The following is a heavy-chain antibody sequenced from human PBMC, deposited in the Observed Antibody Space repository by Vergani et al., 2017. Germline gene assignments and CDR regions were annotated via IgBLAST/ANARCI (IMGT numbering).Heavy chain of an antibody. CDR3: AKDRRGGNAFDI. D-gene: IGHD3-16*01. CDR2: IKSKTDGGTT. CDR1: GFTFSNAW. Sequence: EVQLVESGGGLVKPGGSLRLSCAASGFTFSNAWMSWVRQAPGKGLEWVGRIKSKTDGGTTDYAAPVKGRFTISRDDSKNTLYLQMNSLKTEDTAVYYCAKDRRGGNAFDIWGQGTMVTVSS. V-gene: IGHV3-15*01. J-gene: IGHJ3*02.